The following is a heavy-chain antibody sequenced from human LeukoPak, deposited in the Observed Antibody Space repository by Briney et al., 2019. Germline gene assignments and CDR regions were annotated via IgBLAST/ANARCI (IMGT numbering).Heavy chain of an antibody. CDR1: GFTFSSYG. J-gene: IGHJ4*02. Sequence: GRSLRLSCAASGFTFSSYGMHWVRQAPGKGLEWVSTITSSSGYIYYADSMKGRFTTSRDNAKNSLYLQMTSLRAEDTAVYYCTRSDDYGDYLVDYWGQGTLVTVSS. D-gene: IGHD4-17*01. CDR2: ITSSSGYI. V-gene: IGHV3-21*01. CDR3: TRSDDYGDYLVDY.